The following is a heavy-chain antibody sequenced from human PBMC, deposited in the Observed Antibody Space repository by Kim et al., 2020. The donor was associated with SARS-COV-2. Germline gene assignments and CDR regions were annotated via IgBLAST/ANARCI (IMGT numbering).Heavy chain of an antibody. Sequence: GGSVRLSCSASAFTFNDFAIHWVRQAPGKGLEYVSAVNSNGGSTYYADSVKGRFIITRDNSKNTVYLQMSSLRAEDTALYYCVSRNCTRTTCYGDYWGQG. D-gene: IGHD2-2*01. V-gene: IGHV3-64D*06. CDR2: VNSNGGST. J-gene: IGHJ4*02. CDR3: VSRNCTRTTCYGDY. CDR1: AFTFNDFA.